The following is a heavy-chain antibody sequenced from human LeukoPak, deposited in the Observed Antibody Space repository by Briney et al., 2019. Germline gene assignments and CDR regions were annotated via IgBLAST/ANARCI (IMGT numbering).Heavy chain of an antibody. CDR1: GFTFSSYA. V-gene: IGHV3-21*01. Sequence: GRSLRLSCAASGFTFSSYAMHWVRQAPGKGLEWVSSISSSSSYIYYADSVKGRFTISRDNAKNSLYLQMNSLRAEDTAVYYCARDSNWNYDYWGQGTLVTVSS. D-gene: IGHD1-1*01. CDR3: ARDSNWNYDY. J-gene: IGHJ4*02. CDR2: ISSSSSYI.